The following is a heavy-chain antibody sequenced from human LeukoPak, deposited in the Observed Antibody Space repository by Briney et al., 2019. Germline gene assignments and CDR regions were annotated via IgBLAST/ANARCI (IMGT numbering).Heavy chain of an antibody. CDR2: ISFTMNT. V-gene: IGHV4-31*03. CDR1: GGSISSGGYY. D-gene: IGHD2-15*01. CDR3: TRGSYCSGGGYCSGPSYYHGMDV. Sequence: SETLSLTCTVSGGSISSGGYYWSWIRHHPGKGLEWIGYISFTMNTDHNPSLKSRIIISVDTSKNQFSLKLSFVTVADTAMYYCTRGSYCSGGGYCSGPSYYHGMDVWGQGTTVTVSS. J-gene: IGHJ6*02.